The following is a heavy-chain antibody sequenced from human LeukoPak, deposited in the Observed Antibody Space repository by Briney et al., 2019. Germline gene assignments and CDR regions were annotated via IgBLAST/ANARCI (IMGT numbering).Heavy chain of an antibody. CDR2: IIPIFGTA. V-gene: IGHV1-69*05. CDR3: AREGGSGYENLDY. J-gene: IGHJ4*02. D-gene: IGHD5-12*01. CDR1: XXTFSSYA. Sequence: SXXTFSSYAISXVRQAPGQGLEWXGGIIPIFGTANYAQKFQGRVTITTDESTSTAYMELSSLRSEDTAVYYCAREGGSGYENLDYWGQGTLVTVSS.